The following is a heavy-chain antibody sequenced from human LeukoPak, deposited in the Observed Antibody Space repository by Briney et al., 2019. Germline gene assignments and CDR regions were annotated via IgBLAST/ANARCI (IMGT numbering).Heavy chain of an antibody. CDR1: GFTFSSYA. Sequence: PGGSLRLSCAASGFTFSSYAMTWVRQAPGKGPEWVSSISGSDGSTYYADSVQGRFSISRDNSKNTLYLQMNSLRAEDTAVYYCAKDSKWIQMWPGQDYWGQGTLVTVSS. V-gene: IGHV3-23*01. CDR2: ISGSDGST. J-gene: IGHJ4*02. D-gene: IGHD5-18*01. CDR3: AKDSKWIQMWPGQDY.